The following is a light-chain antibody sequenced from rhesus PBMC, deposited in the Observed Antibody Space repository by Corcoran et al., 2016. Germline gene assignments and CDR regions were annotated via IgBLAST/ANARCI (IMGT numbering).Light chain of an antibody. CDR2: EVS. Sequence: DIVMTQTPLSLPVTPGAPASISCRSSQSLLDSEDGNTYLDWYLQKPGQSPPLLIYEVSNRASGVPDRFSGSGSDTGFTLKISRVEAEDVGVYYCLQALEFPLTFGGGTKVEIK. J-gene: IGKJ4*01. CDR3: LQALEFPLT. V-gene: IGKV2-104*02. CDR1: QSLLDSEDGNTY.